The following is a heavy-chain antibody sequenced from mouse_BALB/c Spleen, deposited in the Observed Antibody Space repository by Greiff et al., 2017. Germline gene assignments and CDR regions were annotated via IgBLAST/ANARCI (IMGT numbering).Heavy chain of an antibody. V-gene: IGHV1S29*02. J-gene: IGHJ4*01. D-gene: IGHD2-4*01. CDR3: ARSGGMITTGAMDY. CDR1: GYTFTDYN. CDR2: IYPYNGGT. Sequence: VQLQQSGPELVKPGASVKISCKASGYTFTDYNMHWVKQSHGKSLEWIGYIYPYNGGTGYNQKFKSKATLTIDTSSSTAYMQLSSLTSEDSAVYFCARSGGMITTGAMDYWGQGTSVTVSS.